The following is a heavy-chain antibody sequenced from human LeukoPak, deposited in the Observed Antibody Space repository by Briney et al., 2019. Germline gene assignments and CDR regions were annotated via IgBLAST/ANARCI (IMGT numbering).Heavy chain of an antibody. Sequence: PGGSLRLSCAASGFTFSSYSMNWVRQAPGKGLEWVSSISSSSSYIYYADSVKGRFTISRDNAKNSLYLQMNSLRAEDTAVYYCARDGSGYDYNWFDPWGQGTLVTVSS. CDR1: GFTFSSYS. CDR3: ARDGSGYDYNWFDP. V-gene: IGHV3-21*01. CDR2: ISSSSSYI. D-gene: IGHD5-12*01. J-gene: IGHJ5*02.